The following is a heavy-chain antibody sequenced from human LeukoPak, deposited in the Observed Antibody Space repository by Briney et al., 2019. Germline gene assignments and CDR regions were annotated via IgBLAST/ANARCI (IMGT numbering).Heavy chain of an antibody. V-gene: IGHV4-39*07. J-gene: IGHJ4*02. CDR1: SGSISSTSYY. CDR2: MHYSGSS. CDR3: ARDYGGKGDY. Sequence: PSETLSLTCTVSSGSISSTSYYWGWLRQPPGKGLEWMGIMHYSGSSSYNSSLQSRVTISVDTSKNQFSLKLTSVTAADTAVYYCARDYGGKGDYWGQGTLVTVSS. D-gene: IGHD4-23*01.